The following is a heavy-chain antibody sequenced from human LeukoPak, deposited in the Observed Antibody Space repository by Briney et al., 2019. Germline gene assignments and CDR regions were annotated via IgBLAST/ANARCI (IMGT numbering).Heavy chain of an antibody. V-gene: IGHV3-30*18. D-gene: IGHD3-22*01. Sequence: GGSLRLSCAASGFTFSSYGMHWVRQAPGKGLEWVAVISYDGSNKYYADSVKGRITISRDNSKNTLYLQMNSLRTEDTAVYYCAKDMYYYDNSGYGSFDYWGQGTLVTVSS. CDR3: AKDMYYYDNSGYGSFDY. CDR1: GFTFSSYG. J-gene: IGHJ4*02. CDR2: ISYDGSNK.